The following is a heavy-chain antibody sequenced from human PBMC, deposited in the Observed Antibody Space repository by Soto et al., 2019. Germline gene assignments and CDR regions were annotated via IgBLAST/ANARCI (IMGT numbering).Heavy chain of an antibody. CDR3: ARALPRSSGYSYGALDY. D-gene: IGHD5-18*01. J-gene: IGHJ4*02. CDR1: GYTFTSYY. CDR2: INPSGGST. Sequence: ASVKVSCKASGYTFTSYYMYWVRQAPGHGLEWMGIINPSGGSTSYAQKFQGRVTVTRDTSTSTVYMELSSMRSEDTAVYYCARALPRSSGYSYGALDYWGQGTLVTVSS. V-gene: IGHV1-46*01.